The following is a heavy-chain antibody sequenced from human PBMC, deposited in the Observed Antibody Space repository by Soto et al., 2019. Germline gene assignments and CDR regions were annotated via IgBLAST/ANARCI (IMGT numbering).Heavy chain of an antibody. CDR3: ARAEQWLVGYYYYGMDV. J-gene: IGHJ6*02. Sequence: ASVKVSCKASGYTFTSYDINWVRQATGQGLEWMGWMNPNSGNTGYAQKFQGWVTMTRDTSISTAYMELSRLRSDDTAVYYCARAEQWLVGYYYYGMDVWGQGTTVTVSS. CDR1: GYTFTSYD. D-gene: IGHD6-19*01. CDR2: MNPNSGNT. V-gene: IGHV1-8*01.